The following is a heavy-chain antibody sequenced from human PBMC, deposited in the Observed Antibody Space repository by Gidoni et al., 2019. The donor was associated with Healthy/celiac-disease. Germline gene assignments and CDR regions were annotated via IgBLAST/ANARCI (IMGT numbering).Heavy chain of an antibody. CDR1: GFPFSSYG. D-gene: IGHD2-15*01. CDR2: IWYDGSNK. V-gene: IGHV3-33*01. Sequence: QVQLVESGGGVVQPGRSLRLSCAASGFPFSSYGMHWVRQAPGKGLEWVAVIWYDGSNKYYADSVKGRFTISRDNSKNTLYLQMNSLRAEDTAVYYCAREGNCSGGSCYAVDYWGQGTLVTVSS. J-gene: IGHJ4*02. CDR3: AREGNCSGGSCYAVDY.